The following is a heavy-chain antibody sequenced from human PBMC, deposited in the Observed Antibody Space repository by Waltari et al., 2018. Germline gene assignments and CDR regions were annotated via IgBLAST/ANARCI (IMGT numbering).Heavy chain of an antibody. Sequence: QVQLQESGPGLVKPSETLSLPCTVSGYSLSSGYYWGWIRQHPGKGLEWIGSIYHSGSTYYNPSLKSRVTISVDTSKNQFSLKLSSVTAADTAVYYCARCGDGFNNPVPYYYMDVWGKGTTVTVSS. D-gene: IGHD2-2*01. V-gene: IGHV4-38-2*02. CDR2: IYHSGST. CDR1: GYSLSSGYY. J-gene: IGHJ6*03. CDR3: ARCGDGFNNPVPYYYMDV.